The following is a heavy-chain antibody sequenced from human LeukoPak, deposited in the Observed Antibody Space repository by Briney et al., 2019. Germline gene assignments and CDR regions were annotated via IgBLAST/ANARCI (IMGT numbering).Heavy chain of an antibody. CDR1: GFTFSSYA. V-gene: IGHV3-23*01. CDR3: AKDRLPVDTAMVPEAFDL. J-gene: IGHJ2*01. Sequence: GGSLRLSCAASGFTFSSYAMSWVRQAPGKGLEWVSAISGSGGSTYYADSVKGRFTISRDNSKNTLYLQMNSLRAEDTAVYYCAKDRLPVDTAMVPEAFDLWGRGTLVTVSS. D-gene: IGHD5-18*01. CDR2: ISGSGGST.